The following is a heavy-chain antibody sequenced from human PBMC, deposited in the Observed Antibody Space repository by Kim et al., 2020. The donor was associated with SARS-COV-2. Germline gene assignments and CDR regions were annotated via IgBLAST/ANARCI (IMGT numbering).Heavy chain of an antibody. V-gene: IGHV3-33*01. Sequence: GSNKSYPDSVKGRFTISRDNSKNALYLQMNSLRAEDTAVYYCARDSVLDYWGQGTLVTVSS. CDR3: ARDSVLDY. J-gene: IGHJ4*02. CDR2: GSNK. D-gene: IGHD2-8*01.